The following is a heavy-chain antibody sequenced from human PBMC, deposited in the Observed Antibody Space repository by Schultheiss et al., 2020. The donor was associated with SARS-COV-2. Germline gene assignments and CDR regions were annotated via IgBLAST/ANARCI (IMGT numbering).Heavy chain of an antibody. CDR1: DVSFTGYY. CDR3: ARNVYSYGPLNWFDP. Sequence: SETLSLTCAAYDVSFTGYYWSWIRQPPGKGLEWIGEIDHSGSTNYNPSLKGRVTISVDTSKNQFSLKLSSVTAADTAVYYCARNVYSYGPLNWFDPWGQGTLVTVSS. CDR2: IDHSGST. J-gene: IGHJ5*02. D-gene: IGHD5-18*01. V-gene: IGHV4-34*01.